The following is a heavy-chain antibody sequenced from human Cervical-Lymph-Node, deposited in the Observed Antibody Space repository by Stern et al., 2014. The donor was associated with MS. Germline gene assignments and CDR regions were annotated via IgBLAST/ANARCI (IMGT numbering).Heavy chain of an antibody. CDR1: GFSLSTSGMR. CDR3: ARSSDHYYHLDY. Sequence: QVTLKESGPALVKPTQTLTLTCTFSGFSLSTSGMRASWIRHPPGKALEWLARIDWDDDKFYSTSLRTRLTISKGTSKNQVVLTMTNMHPADTATYYCARSSDHYYHLDYWGQGTPVTVSS. CDR2: IDWDDDK. V-gene: IGHV2-70*04. J-gene: IGHJ4*02. D-gene: IGHD3-22*01.